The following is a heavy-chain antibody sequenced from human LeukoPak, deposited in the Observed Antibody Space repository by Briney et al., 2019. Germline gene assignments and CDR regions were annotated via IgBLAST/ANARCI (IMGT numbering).Heavy chain of an antibody. CDR3: ARDPYDILTGYEASLDY. J-gene: IGHJ4*02. CDR1: GFTFSSYW. Sequence: GGSLRLSCAASGFTFSSYWMSWVRQAPGKGLEWVANIKQDGSEKYYVDSVKGRFTISRDNAKNSLYLQMNSLRAEDTAVYYRARDPYDILTGYEASLDYWGQGTLVTVSS. V-gene: IGHV3-7*01. D-gene: IGHD3-9*01. CDR2: IKQDGSEK.